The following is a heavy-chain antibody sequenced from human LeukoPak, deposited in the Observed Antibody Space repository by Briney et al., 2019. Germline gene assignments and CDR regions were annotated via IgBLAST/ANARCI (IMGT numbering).Heavy chain of an antibody. J-gene: IGHJ3*02. CDR3: ARMDSSSPYPFDAFDI. D-gene: IGHD6-6*01. CDR1: GGSISSGGYY. V-gene: IGHV4-31*03. CDR2: IYYSGST. Sequence: SETLSLTCTVSGGSISSGGYYWSWIRQHPGKGLEWIGYIYYSGSTNYNPSLRSRVTISVDTSKNQFSLKLSSVTAADTAVYYCARMDSSSPYPFDAFDIWGQGTMVTVSS.